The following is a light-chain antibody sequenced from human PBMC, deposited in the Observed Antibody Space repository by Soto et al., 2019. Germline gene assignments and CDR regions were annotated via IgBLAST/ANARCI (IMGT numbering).Light chain of an antibody. Sequence: DIQMTQSPSTLSASVGDRVTITCRASQGLTRWLAWYQQKPGKAPNLLIYDASSLQSGVPSRFSGIGSGTEFTLTISSLQPDDFATYYCQQYNSHWTFGQGTKVDIK. CDR3: QQYNSHWT. J-gene: IGKJ1*01. CDR2: DAS. CDR1: QGLTRW. V-gene: IGKV1-5*01.